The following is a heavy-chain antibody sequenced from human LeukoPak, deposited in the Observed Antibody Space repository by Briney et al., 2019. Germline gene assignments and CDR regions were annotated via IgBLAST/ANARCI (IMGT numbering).Heavy chain of an antibody. CDR1: GFTFSTYT. Sequence: PGGSLRLSCAASGFTFSTYTMNWVRQAPGKGLEWVSFISSSSSSIYYADSVKGRFTISRGNAKNSLYLEMNSLRAEDTAVYYCARYYGGNSACDYWGQGTLVTVSS. CDR2: ISSSSSSI. V-gene: IGHV3-48*01. J-gene: IGHJ4*02. CDR3: ARYYGGNSACDY. D-gene: IGHD4-23*01.